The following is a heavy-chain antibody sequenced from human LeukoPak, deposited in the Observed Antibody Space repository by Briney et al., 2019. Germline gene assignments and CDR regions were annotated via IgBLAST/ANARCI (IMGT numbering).Heavy chain of an antibody. J-gene: IGHJ4*02. CDR3: AKGLGYSYGRVFDY. V-gene: IGHV3-30*18. CDR2: ISYDGSNK. CDR1: GFTFSSYG. D-gene: IGHD5-18*01. Sequence: GGSLRLSCAASGFTFSSYGMHWVRQAPGKGLEWVAVISYDGSNKYYADSVKGRFTISRDNSKNTLYLQMNSLRAEDTAVYYCAKGLGYSYGRVFDYWGQGTLVTVSS.